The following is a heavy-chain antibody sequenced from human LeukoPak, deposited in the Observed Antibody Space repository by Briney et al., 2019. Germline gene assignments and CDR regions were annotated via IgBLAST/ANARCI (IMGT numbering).Heavy chain of an antibody. CDR3: TTDLGSSSSLSSYYYYYMDV. V-gene: IGHV3-15*01. D-gene: IGHD6-6*01. CDR1: GFTFSNAW. CDR2: IKSKTDGGTT. J-gene: IGHJ6*03. Sequence: GGSLRLSCAASGFTFSNAWMSWVRQAPGKGLVWVGRIKSKTDGGTTGYAAPVKGRFTISRDDSKNTLYLQMNGLKTEDTAVYYCTTDLGSSSSLSSYYYYYMDVWGKGTTVTVSS.